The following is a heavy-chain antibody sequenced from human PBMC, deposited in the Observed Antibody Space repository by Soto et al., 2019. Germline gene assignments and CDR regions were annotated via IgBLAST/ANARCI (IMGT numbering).Heavy chain of an antibody. CDR3: ARSPTRTNYADYFAP. CDR1: GVTVSNSY. Sequence: EVLLVESGGGLVQPGGSLRLSCAASGVTVSNSYMSWVRKAPGKGLEYVSVIYRGGGTYYAASVKGRFTISRDNSKNKLYLQMNSLGAADTAVYYCARSPTRTNYADYFAPWGQGTLVTVYS. CDR2: IYRGGGT. D-gene: IGHD4-17*01. J-gene: IGHJ5*02. V-gene: IGHV3-66*01.